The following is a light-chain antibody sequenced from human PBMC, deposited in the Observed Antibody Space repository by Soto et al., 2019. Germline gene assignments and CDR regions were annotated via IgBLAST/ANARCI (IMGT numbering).Light chain of an antibody. CDR1: QAIRSD. J-gene: IGKJ4*01. V-gene: IGKV3-15*01. Sequence: EIVMTQSPVALSVSPGERATLSCRASQAIRSDLAWYQQKPGPAPRLLISDVSTRATGIPARFNGSGSGTEFTLAISSLQFEDCAVYYCHQYNTWPLTFGGGTKVDIK. CDR2: DVS. CDR3: HQYNTWPLT.